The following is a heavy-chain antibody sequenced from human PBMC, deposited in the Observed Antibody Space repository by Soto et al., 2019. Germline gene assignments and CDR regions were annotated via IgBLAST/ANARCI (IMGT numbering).Heavy chain of an antibody. CDR1: GFSISSYS. CDR3: AKADVIMSSWEDAFDI. J-gene: IGHJ3*02. V-gene: IGHV3-48*04. D-gene: IGHD6-13*01. Sequence: GGSLILSCVASGFSISSYSRNWVRQAPGKGLEWISYISSSSGTINYADSVKGRFTISRDNAKNSLYLQMNSLRAEDTALYYCAKADVIMSSWEDAFDIWGQGTMVTVSS. CDR2: ISSSSGTI.